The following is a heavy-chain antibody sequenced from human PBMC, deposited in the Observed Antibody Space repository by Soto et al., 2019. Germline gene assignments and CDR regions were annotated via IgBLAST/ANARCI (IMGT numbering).Heavy chain of an antibody. CDR1: GGSISSGDYY. V-gene: IGHV4-31*03. J-gene: IGHJ4*02. CDR2: VYYTGTT. D-gene: IGHD3-16*01. Sequence: SETLSLTCSVSGGSISSGDYYWSWIRQHPGKGLEWIGFVYYTGTTYYKPSLKSRVSISLETSKNQFSLNLRYVTAAGTAVYYCARMFAVVGGPFDYWGQGALVTVSS. CDR3: ARMFAVVGGPFDY.